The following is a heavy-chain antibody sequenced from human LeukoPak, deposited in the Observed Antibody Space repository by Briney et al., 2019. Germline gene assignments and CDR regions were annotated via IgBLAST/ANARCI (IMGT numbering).Heavy chain of an antibody. CDR1: GGSISSGSYY. D-gene: IGHD1-1*01. CDR2: IYTSGST. Sequence: SETLSLTCTVSGGSISSGSYYWSWIRQPAGKGLEWIGRIYTSGSTNYNPSLKSRVTISVDTSKNQFSLKLSSVTAADTAVYFCARRAYSAAYWKHFDYWGQGTLVTVSS. V-gene: IGHV4-61*02. CDR3: ARRAYSAAYWKHFDY. J-gene: IGHJ4*02.